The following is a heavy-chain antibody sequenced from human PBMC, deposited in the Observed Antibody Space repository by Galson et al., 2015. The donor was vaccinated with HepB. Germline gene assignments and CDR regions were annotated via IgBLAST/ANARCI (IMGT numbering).Heavy chain of an antibody. J-gene: IGHJ3*02. V-gene: IGHV3-7*01. D-gene: IGHD6-19*01. Sequence: SLRLSCAASGFTFSSYWMSWVRQAPGKGLEWVANIKQDGSEKYYVDSVKGRFTISRDNAKNSLYLQMNSLRAEDTAVYYCATPAVAGPDAFDIWGQGTMVTVSS. CDR3: ATPAVAGPDAFDI. CDR2: IKQDGSEK. CDR1: GFTFSSYW.